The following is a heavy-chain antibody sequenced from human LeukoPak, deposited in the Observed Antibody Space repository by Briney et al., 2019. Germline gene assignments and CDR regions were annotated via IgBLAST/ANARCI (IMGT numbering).Heavy chain of an antibody. V-gene: IGHV3-23*01. CDR1: GFTFSSYA. Sequence: PGGSLRLSXAASGFTFSSYAMSWVRQAPGKGLEWVSAISGSGGSTYYADSVKGRFTISRDNSKNTLYLQMNSLRAEDTAVYYCAKDLGRAVAGTIYWGQGTLVTVSS. CDR3: AKDLGRAVAGTIY. J-gene: IGHJ4*02. CDR2: ISGSGGST. D-gene: IGHD6-19*01.